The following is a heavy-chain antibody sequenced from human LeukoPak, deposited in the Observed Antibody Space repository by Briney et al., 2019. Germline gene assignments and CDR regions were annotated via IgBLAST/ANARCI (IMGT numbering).Heavy chain of an antibody. CDR3: ARDFLEWNDY. Sequence: SETLSLTCAVYGGSFSGYYWSWIRQPPGKGLEWIGEINHSGSTNYNPSLKSRVTISVDTSKNQFSLKLSSVTAADTAVYYCARDFLEWNDYWGQGTLVTVSS. CDR2: INHSGST. CDR1: GGSFSGYY. D-gene: IGHD3-3*01. V-gene: IGHV4-34*01. J-gene: IGHJ4*02.